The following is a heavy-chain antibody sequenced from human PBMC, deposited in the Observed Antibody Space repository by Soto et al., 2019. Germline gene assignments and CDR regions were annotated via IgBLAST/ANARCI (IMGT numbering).Heavy chain of an antibody. Sequence: QIQLVQSGAEVKKPGPSVKISCKASGGTFSSYAINWVRQAPGQGLEWMGGIIPIFGTTNYAQKFQGRVTVTADDSTTTAYMVLNSLRSEDTAMYYCARSYGSGTYGSLDPWGQGTLVTVSS. CDR3: ARSYGSGTYGSLDP. V-gene: IGHV1-69*01. J-gene: IGHJ5*02. CDR2: IIPIFGTT. D-gene: IGHD3-10*01. CDR1: GGTFSSYA.